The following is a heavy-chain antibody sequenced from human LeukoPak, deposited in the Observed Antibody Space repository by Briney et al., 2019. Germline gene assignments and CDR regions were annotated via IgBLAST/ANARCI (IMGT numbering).Heavy chain of an antibody. Sequence: GSLRLSCAVSGSTFSGYSMNWVRQAPGKGLEWVSSISSSTAYIYYADSMKGRLTVSRDNAKNSLYLQMNSLRAEDTAVYYCARAMTTEAPYYMDVWGKGTTVTVSS. CDR2: ISSSTAYI. CDR1: GSTFSGYS. V-gene: IGHV3-21*01. D-gene: IGHD4-17*01. J-gene: IGHJ6*03. CDR3: ARAMTTEAPYYMDV.